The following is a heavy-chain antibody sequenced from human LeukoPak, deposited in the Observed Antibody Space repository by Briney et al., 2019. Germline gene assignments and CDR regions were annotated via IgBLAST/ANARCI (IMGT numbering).Heavy chain of an antibody. CDR3: ARLIQVVPAASRNYYYYYYMDV. CDR2: INHSGST. Sequence: SETLSLTCAVYGGSFSGYYWSWIRQPPGKGLEWIGEINHSGSTNYNPYLKSRVTISVDTTKNQFSLKLSSVTAADTAVYYCARLIQVVPAASRNYYYYYYMDVWGKGTTVTVSS. J-gene: IGHJ6*03. CDR1: GGSFSGYY. D-gene: IGHD2-2*01. V-gene: IGHV4-34*01.